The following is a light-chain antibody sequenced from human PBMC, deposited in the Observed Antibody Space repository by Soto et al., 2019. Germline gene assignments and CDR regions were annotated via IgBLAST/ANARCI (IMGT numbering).Light chain of an antibody. Sequence: DVVMTQTPLALSVNNPQRASMSFKAGQGLLHSDGHTYLFRYVQKTGQPPQLLIYEVSNRFSGVPDRFSGRGSGTDFTLKISRVEPEDVGVYSCMQSIQLPKTFGPGTKVDIK. CDR2: EVS. CDR1: QGLLHSDGHTY. V-gene: IGKV2D-29*01. CDR3: MQSIQLPKT. J-gene: IGKJ3*01.